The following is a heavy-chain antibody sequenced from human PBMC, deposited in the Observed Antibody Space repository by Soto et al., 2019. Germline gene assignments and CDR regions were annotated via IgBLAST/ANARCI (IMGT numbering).Heavy chain of an antibody. J-gene: IGHJ4*02. CDR1: GGSISTPYW. Sequence: QLQESGPGLLKPSGTLSLTCDVSGGSISTPYWWTWVRQSPGKGLEWIGQMYHFGTTNYNPSLQSRLTTSIDKSKNPFSLNLTSVTAADTAVYFCARGGGYQGTYFDYWGQGILVTVSS. CDR3: ARGGGYQGTYFDY. V-gene: IGHV4-4*02. D-gene: IGHD3-22*01. CDR2: MYHFGTT.